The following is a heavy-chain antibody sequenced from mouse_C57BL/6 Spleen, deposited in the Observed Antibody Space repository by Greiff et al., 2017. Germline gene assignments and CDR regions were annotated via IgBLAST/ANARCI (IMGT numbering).Heavy chain of an antibody. V-gene: IGHV5-4*01. CDR1: GFTFSSYA. D-gene: IGHD2-14*01. J-gene: IGHJ3*01. CDR3: ARDGGYGYDWGFAY. Sequence: DVKLVESGGGLVKPGGSLKLSCAASGFTFSSYAMSWVRQTPEKRLEWVATISDGGSYPSSPDNVKGRFTISRDNAKNNLYRQSGDLKSEGTALEYCARDGGYGYDWGFAYWGQGTLVTVSA. CDR2: ISDGGSYP.